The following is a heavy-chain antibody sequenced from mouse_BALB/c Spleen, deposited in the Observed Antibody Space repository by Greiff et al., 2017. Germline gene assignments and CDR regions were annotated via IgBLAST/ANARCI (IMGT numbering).Heavy chain of an antibody. CDR2: INPSSGYT. CDR3: ARDYDGYPWFAY. CDR1: GYTFTSYT. V-gene: IGHV1-4*01. Sequence: QVQLKESGAELARPGASVKMSCKASGYTFTSYTMHWVKQRPGQGLEWIGYINPSSGYTNYNQKFKDKATLTADKSSSTAYMQLSSLTSEDSAVYYCARDYDGYPWFAYWGQGTLVTVSA. J-gene: IGHJ3*01. D-gene: IGHD2-3*01.